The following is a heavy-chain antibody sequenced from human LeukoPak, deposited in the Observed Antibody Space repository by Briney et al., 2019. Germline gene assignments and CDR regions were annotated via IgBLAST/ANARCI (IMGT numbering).Heavy chain of an antibody. CDR1: GFTFSDSA. Sequence: QTGGSLRLSCAASGFTFSDSAMNWVRQASGKGLEWVGHIRGKTNSYATAYAASVRGRFTISRDDSKNTAYLQMNSLKTEDTAVYYCTGGSGWYSPDYWGQGTLVTVSS. CDR2: IRGKTNSYAT. D-gene: IGHD6-19*01. V-gene: IGHV3-73*01. J-gene: IGHJ4*02. CDR3: TGGSGWYSPDY.